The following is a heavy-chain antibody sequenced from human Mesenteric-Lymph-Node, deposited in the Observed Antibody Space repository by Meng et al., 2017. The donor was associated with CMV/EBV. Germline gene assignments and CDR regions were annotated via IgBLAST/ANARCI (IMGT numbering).Heavy chain of an antibody. Sequence: SVKVSCKASGYTFTSYDINWVRQATGQGLEWMGGIIPILGIANYAQKFQGRVTITADKSTSTAYMELSSLRSEDTAVYYCARDLGYGGNSRGYYYGMDVWGQGTTVTVSS. CDR3: ARDLGYGGNSRGYYYGMDV. CDR2: IIPILGIA. J-gene: IGHJ6*02. CDR1: GYTFTSYD. D-gene: IGHD4-23*01. V-gene: IGHV1-69*10.